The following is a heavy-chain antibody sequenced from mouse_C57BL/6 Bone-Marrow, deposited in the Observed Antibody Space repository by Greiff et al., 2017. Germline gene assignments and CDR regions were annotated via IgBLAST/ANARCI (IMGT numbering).Heavy chain of an antibody. CDR2: ISNGGGST. V-gene: IGHV5-12*01. CDR3: ARRDYYGSSYTYYAMDY. CDR1: GFTFSDYY. Sequence: DVKLVESGGGLVQPGGSLKLSCAASGFTFSDYYMYWVRQTPEKRLEWVAYISNGGGSTYYPDTVKGRFTISRDNAKNTLYLQMSRLKSEDTAMYYCARRDYYGSSYTYYAMDYWGQGTSVTGAS. D-gene: IGHD1-1*01. J-gene: IGHJ4*01.